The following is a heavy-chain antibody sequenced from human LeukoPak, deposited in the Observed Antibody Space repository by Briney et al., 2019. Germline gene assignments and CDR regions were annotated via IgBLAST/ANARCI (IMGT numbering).Heavy chain of an antibody. J-gene: IGHJ4*02. V-gene: IGHV3-9*01. CDR3: AKGPGCTSGVCHYYLDQ. Sequence: PGGSLRLSCSASGFNLHTDALHWVRHVPGRGLEWVSGINWDNGFIGYTDSVRGRFTLSRDYAMQSMYLQMNSLRGEDTALYYCAKGPGCTSGVCHYYLDQWGQGTLVTVSS. CDR2: INWDNGFI. CDR1: GFNLHTDA. D-gene: IGHD2-8*01.